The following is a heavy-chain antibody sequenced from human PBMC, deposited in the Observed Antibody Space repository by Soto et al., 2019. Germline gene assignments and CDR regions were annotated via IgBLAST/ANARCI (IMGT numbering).Heavy chain of an antibody. CDR3: ARDRVCSSTSCYFQGFDY. J-gene: IGHJ4*02. CDR2: IKQDGSEK. Sequence: EVQLVESGGGLVQPGGSLRLSCAASGFTFSSYWMSWVRQAPGKGLEWVANIKQDGSEKYYVDSVKGRFTISRDNAKNSLYLQMNSLSAEDTAVYYCARDRVCSSTSCYFQGFDYWGQGTLVTVSS. V-gene: IGHV3-7*01. D-gene: IGHD2-2*01. CDR1: GFTFSSYW.